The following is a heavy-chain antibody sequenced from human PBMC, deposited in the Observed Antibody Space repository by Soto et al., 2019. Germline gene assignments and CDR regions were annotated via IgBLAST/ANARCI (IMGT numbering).Heavy chain of an antibody. CDR3: ARGNLAAAGNLYYYYGMEV. CDR1: GFTFSSYA. Sequence: PGGSLRLSCAASGFTFSSYAMHWVRQAPGKGLEWVAVISYDGSNKYYADSVKGRFTISRDNSKNTLYLQMNSLRAEDTAVYYCARGNLAAAGNLYYYYGMEVWGQGTTVTAP. D-gene: IGHD6-13*01. V-gene: IGHV3-30-3*01. CDR2: ISYDGSNK. J-gene: IGHJ6*02.